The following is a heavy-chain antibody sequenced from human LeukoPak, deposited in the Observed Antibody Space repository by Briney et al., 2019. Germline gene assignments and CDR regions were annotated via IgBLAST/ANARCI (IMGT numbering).Heavy chain of an antibody. V-gene: IGHV4-61*05. CDR2: IYYRGTS. D-gene: IGHD5-12*01. CDR3: ARLPRYGGYDDFDY. CDR1: GGSIISSTYY. Sequence: QPAETLSLTCTGSGGSIISSTYYWGWIRQPPGKGLEWIEYIYYRGTSSYNPFLKSRVTISVDTSKNQFSVKLNSVTAADTAVYYCARLPRYGGYDDFDYWGQGILVIVSS. J-gene: IGHJ4*02.